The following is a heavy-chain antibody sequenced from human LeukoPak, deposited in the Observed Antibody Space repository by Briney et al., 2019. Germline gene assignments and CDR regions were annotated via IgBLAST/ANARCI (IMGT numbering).Heavy chain of an antibody. V-gene: IGHV3-30*03. CDR1: GFTFSSYG. CDR3: APGEGMDV. J-gene: IGHJ6*02. Sequence: PGGPLRLSCAASGFTFSSYGMHWVRQAPGKGLEWVAVISYDGSNKYYADSVKGRFTISRDNSKNTLYLQMNSLRAEDTAVYYCAPGEGMDVWGQGTTVTVSS. CDR2: ISYDGSNK. D-gene: IGHD7-27*01.